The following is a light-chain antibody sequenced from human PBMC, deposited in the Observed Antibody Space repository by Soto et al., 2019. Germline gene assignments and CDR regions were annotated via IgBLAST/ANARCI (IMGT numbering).Light chain of an antibody. J-gene: IGKJ1*01. Sequence: EIMLTQYPTTLSLSPGERATLYCRASQSVSKYLAWYQQKPGQAPRLLIYNASNRATGIPVRFSGSGSGTDFTLTISSLEPEDFAVYYCQQRHNWPRTFGQGTNVAI. V-gene: IGKV3-11*01. CDR3: QQRHNWPRT. CDR2: NAS. CDR1: QSVSKY.